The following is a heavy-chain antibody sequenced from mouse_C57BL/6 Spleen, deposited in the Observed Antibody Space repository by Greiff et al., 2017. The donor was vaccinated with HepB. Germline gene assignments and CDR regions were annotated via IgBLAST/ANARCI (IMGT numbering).Heavy chain of an antibody. CDR3: APYGSSYYYAMDY. CDR2: IDPEDGET. J-gene: IGHJ4*01. Sequence: EVQLQQSGAELVKPGASVKLSCTASGFNIKDYYMHWVKQRTEQGLEWIGRIDPEDGETKYAPQFQGKATITADTSSNTAYLQLSSLTSEDTAVYYCAPYGSSYYYAMDYWGQGTSVTVSS. CDR1: GFNIKDYY. D-gene: IGHD1-1*01. V-gene: IGHV14-2*01.